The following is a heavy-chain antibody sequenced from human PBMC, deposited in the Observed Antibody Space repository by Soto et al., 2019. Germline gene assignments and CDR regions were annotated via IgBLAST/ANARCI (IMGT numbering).Heavy chain of an antibody. Sequence: HPGGSLRLSCADSGFTFSGNNMNWVRQAPGKGLEWLSYISSSGSVIYYADSVKGRFTVSRDNAKKSLYLQMNSLRDEDTAVYYGASGCINGACWLRTWGQGTLVTSPQ. V-gene: IGHV3-48*02. CDR3: ASGCINGACWLRT. D-gene: IGHD6-19*01. J-gene: IGHJ5*02. CDR1: GFTFSGNN. CDR2: ISSSGSVI.